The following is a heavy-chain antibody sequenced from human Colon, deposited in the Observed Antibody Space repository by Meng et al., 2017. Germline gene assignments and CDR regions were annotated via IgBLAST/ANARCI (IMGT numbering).Heavy chain of an antibody. CDR2: IYYTGNT. Sequence: SGPGRVKPSETLSPTCTVSGASVSSDSHYWSWIRQSPGKGLEWIGYIYYTGNTNYNPSLASRVSMSLDTSKNHFSLHLTSVTAADTAIYYCARVNGDFDEAWFDPWGQGTLVTVSS. V-gene: IGHV4-61*03. D-gene: IGHD4-17*01. CDR1: GASVSSDSHY. CDR3: ARVNGDFDEAWFDP. J-gene: IGHJ5*02.